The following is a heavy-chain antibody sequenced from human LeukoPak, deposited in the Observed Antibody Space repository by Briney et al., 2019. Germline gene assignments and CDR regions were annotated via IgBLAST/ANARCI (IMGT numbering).Heavy chain of an antibody. V-gene: IGHV3-23*01. D-gene: IGHD6-19*01. CDR1: GFTFSSYA. CDR3: ASGSRGSGWYGYYYYYMDV. CDR2: ISGSGGST. J-gene: IGHJ6*03. Sequence: PGGSLRLSCAASGFTFSSYAMSWVRQAPGKGLEWVSAISGSGGSTYYADSVKGRFTISRDNAKNSLYLQMNSLRAEDTAVYYCASGSRGSGWYGYYYYYMDVWGKGTTVTVSS.